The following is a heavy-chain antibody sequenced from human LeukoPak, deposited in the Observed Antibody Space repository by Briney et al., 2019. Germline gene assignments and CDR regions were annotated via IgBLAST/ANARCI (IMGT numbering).Heavy chain of an antibody. CDR2: INQDGSEK. Sequence: GGSLRLSCAASGFTFSSYWMSWVRQAPGKGLEWVANINQDGSEKYYVDSVRGRFTVSRDNAQNSLYLLINSLRAEDTAVYYCARYFWSGYYPIDFWGQGTLVTVSS. CDR3: ARYFWSGYYPIDF. CDR1: GFTFSSYW. J-gene: IGHJ4*02. D-gene: IGHD3-3*01. V-gene: IGHV3-7*01.